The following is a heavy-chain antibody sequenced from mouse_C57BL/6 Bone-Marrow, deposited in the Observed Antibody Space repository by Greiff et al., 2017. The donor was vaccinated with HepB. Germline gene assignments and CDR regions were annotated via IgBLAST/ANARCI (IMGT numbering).Heavy chain of an antibody. CDR3: TPPWDSNWDWYFDV. CDR2: IRLKSDNYAT. CDR1: GFTFSNYW. Sequence: DVKLVESGGGLVQPGGSMKLSCVASGFTFSNYWMNWVRQSPEKGLEWVAQIRLKSDNYATHYAESVKGRFTISRDDSKSSVYLQMNNLRAEDTGIYYCTPPWDSNWDWYFDVWGTGTTVTVSS. J-gene: IGHJ1*03. D-gene: IGHD4-1*02. V-gene: IGHV6-3*01.